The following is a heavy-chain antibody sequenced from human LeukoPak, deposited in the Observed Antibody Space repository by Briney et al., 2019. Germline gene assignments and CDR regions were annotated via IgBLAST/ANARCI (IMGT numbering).Heavy chain of an antibody. CDR1: GFTFSSYG. V-gene: IGHV3-30*02. CDR2: IRYDGSNK. D-gene: IGHD4-23*01. Sequence: GGSLRLSCAASGFTFSSYGMHWVRQAPGKGLEWVAFIRYDGSNKYYADSVKGRFTISRDNSKNTLYLQMNSLRAEDTAVYYCARGGTTVVSYWGQGTLVTVSS. CDR3: ARGGTTVVSY. J-gene: IGHJ4*02.